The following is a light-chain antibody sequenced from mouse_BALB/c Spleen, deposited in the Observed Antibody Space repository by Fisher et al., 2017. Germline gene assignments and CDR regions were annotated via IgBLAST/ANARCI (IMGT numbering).Light chain of an antibody. Sequence: DIVLTQTPALMAASPGEKVTMTCSASSSVSYMYWYQQKSGTSPKRWIYDTSKLASGVPARFSGSGSGNSYSLTISSMEAEDVATYYCFQGSGYPYTFGGGTKLEIK. CDR3: FQGSGYPYT. CDR2: DTS. V-gene: IGKV4-63*01. CDR1: SSVSY. J-gene: IGKJ2*01.